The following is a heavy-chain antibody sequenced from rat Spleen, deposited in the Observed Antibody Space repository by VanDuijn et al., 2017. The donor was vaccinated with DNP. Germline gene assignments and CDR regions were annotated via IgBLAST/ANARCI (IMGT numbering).Heavy chain of an antibody. Sequence: EVQFQESGPGLVKSSQSLSLTCSVTGYSITNNYWAWIRRFPGNKLEWMGYISYSGYTNYNPSLKSRISITRDTSKNQFFLQVNSITTEDTATYYCARLGTQGFTYWGQGTLVTVSS. J-gene: IGHJ3*01. V-gene: IGHV3-1*01. CDR2: ISYSGYT. D-gene: IGHD1-5*01. CDR3: ARLGTQGFTY. CDR1: GYSITNNY.